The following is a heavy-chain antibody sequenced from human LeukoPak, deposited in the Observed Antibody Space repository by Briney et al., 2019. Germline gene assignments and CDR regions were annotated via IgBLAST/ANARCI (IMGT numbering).Heavy chain of an antibody. CDR3: ARLNSGRAYGDAFDI. CDR2: IKEVGTEK. J-gene: IGHJ3*02. CDR1: GFTFSNYW. Sequence: GGSLRLSCAASGFTFSNYWMTWVRQAPGKGLEWEAKIKEVGTEKYYVDSVKGRFTVSRDNAKNLLYLQMNSLRAEDTAMYYCARLNSGRAYGDAFDIWGQGTMVTVSS. V-gene: IGHV3-7*03. D-gene: IGHD1-26*01.